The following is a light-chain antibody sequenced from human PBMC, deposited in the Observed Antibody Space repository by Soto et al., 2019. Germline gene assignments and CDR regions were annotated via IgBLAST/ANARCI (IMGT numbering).Light chain of an antibody. CDR3: LSYAGTAYV. CDR2: EVT. Sequence: QSVLTQPPSASGSPGQSVTISCTVTSSDVGGYDYVSWYQQYPGKTPKLMIFEVTKRPSGVPDRFSGSKSGNTASLTVSGLQAEDEADYYCLSYAGTAYVLGTGTKVTVL. J-gene: IGLJ1*01. V-gene: IGLV2-8*01. CDR1: SSDVGGYDY.